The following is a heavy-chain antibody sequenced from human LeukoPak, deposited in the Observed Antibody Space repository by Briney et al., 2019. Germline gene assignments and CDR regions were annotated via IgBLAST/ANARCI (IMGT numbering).Heavy chain of an antibody. Sequence: SETLSLTCTVSGGSVSNYYWSWIRQPPGKGLEWIGYIYYSGSTNYNPSLKSRLTISVDTSKNQFSLKLNSVTAADTAVYYCARQGPLTTAVTTRTNPFDYWGQGTLVTASS. CDR1: GGSVSNYY. D-gene: IGHD4-11*01. CDR2: IYYSGST. J-gene: IGHJ4*02. V-gene: IGHV4-59*08. CDR3: ARQGPLTTAVTTRTNPFDY.